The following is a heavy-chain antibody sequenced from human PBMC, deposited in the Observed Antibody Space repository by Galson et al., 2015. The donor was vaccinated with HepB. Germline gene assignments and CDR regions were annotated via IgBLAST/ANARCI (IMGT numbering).Heavy chain of an antibody. CDR2: ISYDGSNK. Sequence: SLRLSCAASGFTFSSYGMHWVRQAPGKGLEWVAVISYDGSNKYYADSVKGRFTISRDNSKNTLYLQMNSLRAEDTAVYYCAKERTGGYSYGTLDYWGQGTLVTVSS. D-gene: IGHD5-18*01. CDR1: GFTFSSYG. J-gene: IGHJ4*02. V-gene: IGHV3-30*18. CDR3: AKERTGGYSYGTLDY.